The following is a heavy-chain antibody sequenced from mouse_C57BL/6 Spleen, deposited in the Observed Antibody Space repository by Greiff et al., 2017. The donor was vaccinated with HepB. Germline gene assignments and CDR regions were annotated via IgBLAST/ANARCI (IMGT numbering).Heavy chain of an antibody. D-gene: IGHD1-1*01. V-gene: IGHV1-19*01. J-gene: IGHJ2*01. CDR1: GYTFTDYY. Sequence: VQLQQSGPVLVKPGASVKMSCKASGYTFTDYYMNWVKQSHGKSLEWIGVINPYNGRTSYNQKFKGKATLTVDKSSSTAYMELNSLTSEDSAVYYCAREFITTVVADYWGQGTTLTVSS. CDR3: AREFITTVVADY. CDR2: INPYNGRT.